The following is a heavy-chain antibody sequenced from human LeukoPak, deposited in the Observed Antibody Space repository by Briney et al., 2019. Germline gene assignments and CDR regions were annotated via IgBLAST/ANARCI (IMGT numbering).Heavy chain of an antibody. CDR1: GYSFTNYW. D-gene: IGHD4-17*01. Sequence: GESLQISCKGSGYSFTNYWIGWVRQLPGKGLEWMGIIYPGDSDTRYNPSFQGQVTISADKSISTAYLQWSSLKASDAAMYYCGRRGDYNSFEYWGQGTLVTVSS. V-gene: IGHV5-51*01. CDR3: GRRGDYNSFEY. CDR2: IYPGDSDT. J-gene: IGHJ4*02.